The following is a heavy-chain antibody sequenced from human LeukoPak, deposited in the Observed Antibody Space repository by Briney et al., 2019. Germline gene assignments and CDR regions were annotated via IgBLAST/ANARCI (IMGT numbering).Heavy chain of an antibody. J-gene: IGHJ4*02. Sequence: GGSLRLSCAASGFTFSSYGMHWVRQAPGKGLEWVTIISYDGSNKYYADSVRGRFTISRDNSKNTLYLQMNSLRREDTAVYYCAKGLSDGDYDLDYWGQGTLVAVSS. CDR3: AKGLSDGDYDLDY. CDR2: ISYDGSNK. CDR1: GFTFSSYG. D-gene: IGHD4-17*01. V-gene: IGHV3-30*19.